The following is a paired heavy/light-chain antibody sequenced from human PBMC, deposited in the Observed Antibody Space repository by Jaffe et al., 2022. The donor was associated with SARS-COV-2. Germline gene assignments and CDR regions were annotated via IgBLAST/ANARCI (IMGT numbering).Heavy chain of an antibody. CDR2: ISSSSSYI. Sequence: EVQLVESGGGLVKPGGSLRLSCAASGFTFSSYSMNWVRQAPGKGLEWVSSISSSSSYIYYADSVKGRFTISRDNAKNSLYLQMNSLRAEDTAVYYCARHPFSALMVYANYFDYWGQGTLVTVSS. J-gene: IGHJ4*02. CDR3: ARHPFSALMVYANYFDY. D-gene: IGHD2-8*01. V-gene: IGHV3-21*01. CDR1: GFTFSSYS.
Light chain of an antibody. CDR3: QQYNSYART. Sequence: DIQMTQSPSTLSASVGDRVTITCRASQSISSWLAWYQQKPGKAPKLLIYKASSLESGVPSRFSGSGSGTEFTLTISSLQPDDFATYYCQQYNSYARTFGQGTKVEIK. J-gene: IGKJ1*01. CDR2: KAS. CDR1: QSISSW. V-gene: IGKV1-5*03.